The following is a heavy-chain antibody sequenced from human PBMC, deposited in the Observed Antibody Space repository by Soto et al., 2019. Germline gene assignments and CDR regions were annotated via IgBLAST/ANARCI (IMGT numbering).Heavy chain of an antibody. CDR3: ARELRYFDWLAPDY. CDR1: GYTFTSYG. J-gene: IGHJ4*02. Sequence: QVQLVQSGAEVKKPGASVKVSCKASGYTFTSYGITWVRQAPGQGLEWMGWISVYNGNINYAQKFQGRVTMTTDTSPSTAYMELRSLRSDDTAMYYCARELRYFDWLAPDYWGQGALVTVSS. V-gene: IGHV1-18*01. CDR2: ISVYNGNI. D-gene: IGHD3-9*01.